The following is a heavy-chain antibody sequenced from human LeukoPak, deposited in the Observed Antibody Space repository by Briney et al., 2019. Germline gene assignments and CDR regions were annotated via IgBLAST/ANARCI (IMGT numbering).Heavy chain of an antibody. CDR1: GFTFSSYW. V-gene: IGHV3-74*01. D-gene: IGHD2-21*01. CDR2: INSDGSST. Sequence: GGSLRLSCSASGFTFSSYWMHWVRQAPGNGLVWVSRINSDGSSTSYADSVKGRFTISRDNAKNTLYLQMNSLRAEDTAVYDYARETMWFFAPGSFDYWGQGTLVTVSS. CDR3: ARETMWFFAPGSFDY. J-gene: IGHJ4*02.